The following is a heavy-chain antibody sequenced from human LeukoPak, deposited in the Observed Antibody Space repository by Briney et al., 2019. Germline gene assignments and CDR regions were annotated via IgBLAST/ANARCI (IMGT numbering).Heavy chain of an antibody. CDR2: ISYDGSNK. CDR1: GFTFSSYA. D-gene: IGHD1-1*01. Sequence: GGSLRLSCAASGFTFSSYAMHWVRQAPGKGLEWVAVISYDGSNKYYADSVKGRFTISRDNSKSTLYLQMNSLRAEDTAVYYCAVNWNDVTYWGQGTLVTVSS. V-gene: IGHV3-30*04. CDR3: AVNWNDVTY. J-gene: IGHJ4*02.